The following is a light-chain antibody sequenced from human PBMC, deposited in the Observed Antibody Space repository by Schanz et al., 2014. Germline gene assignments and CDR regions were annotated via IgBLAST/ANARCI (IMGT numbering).Light chain of an antibody. CDR2: DVS. J-gene: IGLJ2*01. V-gene: IGLV2-14*02. CDR3: SSYGGSNFVV. Sequence: QSALTQPASVSGSPGQSITISCTGTSSDVGSYNLVSWYQQHPGKAPKLIIYDVSKWPSGVSNRFSGSKSGNTASLTISGLQAEDEADYYCSSYGGSNFVVFGGGTKLTVL. CDR1: SSDVGSYNL.